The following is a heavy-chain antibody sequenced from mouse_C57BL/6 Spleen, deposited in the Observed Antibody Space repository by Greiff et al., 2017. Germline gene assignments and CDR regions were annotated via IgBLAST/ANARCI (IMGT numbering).Heavy chain of an antibody. CDR1: GYTFTSYW. CDR3: ARSGPVVAEYYFDY. CDR2: IYPGSGST. V-gene: IGHV1-55*01. Sequence: QVQLKQPGAELVKPGASVKMSCKASGYTFTSYWITWVKQRPGQGLEWIGDIYPGSGSTNYNEKFKSKATLTVDTSSSTAYMQLSSLTSEDSAVYYCARSGPVVAEYYFDYWGQGTTLTVSS. J-gene: IGHJ2*01. D-gene: IGHD1-1*01.